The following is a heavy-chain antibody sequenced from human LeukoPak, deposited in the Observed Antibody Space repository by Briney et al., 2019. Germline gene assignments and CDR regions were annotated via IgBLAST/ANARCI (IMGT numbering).Heavy chain of an antibody. CDR2: ISSSSSTI. CDR1: GFTFSSYS. CDR3: ARDGEAFDT. J-gene: IGHJ3*02. Sequence: GGSLRLSCAASGFTFSSYSMNWVRQAPGKGLEWVSYISSSSSTIYYADSVKGRFTISRDNAKNSLYLQMNSLRAEDTAVYYCARDGEAFDTWGQGTMVTVSS. D-gene: IGHD3-10*01. V-gene: IGHV3-48*01.